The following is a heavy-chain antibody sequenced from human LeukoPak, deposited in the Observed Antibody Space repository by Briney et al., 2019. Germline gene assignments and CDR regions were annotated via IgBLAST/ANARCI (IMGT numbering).Heavy chain of an antibody. Sequence: GGSLRLSCAASGFTFSSYWMTWVRQAPGKGLEWVANIKPDGSVGYYVDSVRGRFIISRDKAGNSLYLQMNSLRVEDTAVYYCAQTLVAAAGDHWGQGTLLIVSS. J-gene: IGHJ1*01. CDR3: AQTLVAAAGDH. D-gene: IGHD6-13*01. CDR1: GFTFSSYW. CDR2: IKPDGSVG. V-gene: IGHV3-7*01.